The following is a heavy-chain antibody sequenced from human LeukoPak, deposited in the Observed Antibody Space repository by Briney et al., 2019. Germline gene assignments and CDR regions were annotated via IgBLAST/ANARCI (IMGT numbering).Heavy chain of an antibody. Sequence: GGSLRLSCAASGFTFDDYGMSWVRQAPGKGLEWASGINWNGGSTGYADSVKGRFTISRDNAKNSLYLQMNSLRAEDTAVYYCARGGTVAGLYYFDYWGQGTLVTVSS. D-gene: IGHD6-19*01. J-gene: IGHJ4*02. CDR2: INWNGGST. CDR3: ARGGTVAGLYYFDY. CDR1: GFTFDDYG. V-gene: IGHV3-20*04.